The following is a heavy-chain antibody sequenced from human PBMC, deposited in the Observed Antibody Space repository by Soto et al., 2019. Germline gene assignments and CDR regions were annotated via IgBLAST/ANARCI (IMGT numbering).Heavy chain of an antibody. Sequence: QVQLVQSGAEVKKPGSSVKVSCKASGGTFSSYAINWVRQAPGQGLEWMGGIIPIFGTATYAQHFQGRVTITADESTSTAYMELSSLRSEDMAVYYCARVGQAYCGGDCYSSIDYWGQGTLVTVSS. J-gene: IGHJ4*02. V-gene: IGHV1-69*01. D-gene: IGHD2-21*02. CDR1: GGTFSSYA. CDR2: IIPIFGTA. CDR3: ARVGQAYCGGDCYSSIDY.